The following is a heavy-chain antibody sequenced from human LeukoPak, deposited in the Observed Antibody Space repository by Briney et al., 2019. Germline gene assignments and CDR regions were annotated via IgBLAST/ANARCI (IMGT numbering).Heavy chain of an antibody. D-gene: IGHD3-3*01. V-gene: IGHV1-18*01. CDR3: ARDRKSYYDFWSGYLRNDY. J-gene: IGHJ4*02. CDR2: LSAYNGNT. Sequence: SVKVSCEASVYTFTSYGISGVRQAPGRGLEWMGWLSAYNGNTNYTQKLQGRDTMNTDTSTSTAYMEVRSLRSEDTAVYSCARDRKSYYDFWSGYLRNDYWGEGTLVTVSS. CDR1: VYTFTSYG.